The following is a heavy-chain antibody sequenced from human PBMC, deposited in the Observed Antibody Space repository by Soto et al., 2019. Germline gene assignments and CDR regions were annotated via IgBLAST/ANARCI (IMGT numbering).Heavy chain of an antibody. Sequence: SESLSRTCTGSAGSMRGGGWCWSWSLQHPGKGLEWIGYIYYIGSTYYNPSLKSRVSISVDTSKNQFSLKLSSVTAADTAVYYCARFYMVRGVMGAFDIWGQGTMVT. J-gene: IGHJ3*02. CDR3: ARFYMVRGVMGAFDI. V-gene: IGHV4-31*03. D-gene: IGHD3-10*01. CDR2: IYYIGST. CDR1: AGSMRGGGWC.